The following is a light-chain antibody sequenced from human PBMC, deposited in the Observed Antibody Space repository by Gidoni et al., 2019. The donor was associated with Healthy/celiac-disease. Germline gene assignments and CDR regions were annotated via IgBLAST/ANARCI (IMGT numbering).Light chain of an antibody. J-gene: IGLJ2*01. Sequence: QAALAQPRSVSRSPGPSVTIPCTGTSRAVGGYNYVSWYQQHPGKAPKLMIYDVSKRPSGVPVRFSGSKSGNTASLTISGLQAEDEADYYCCSYAGSYTYVVFGGGTKLTVL. CDR2: DVS. V-gene: IGLV2-11*01. CDR3: CSYAGSYTYVV. CDR1: SRAVGGYNY.